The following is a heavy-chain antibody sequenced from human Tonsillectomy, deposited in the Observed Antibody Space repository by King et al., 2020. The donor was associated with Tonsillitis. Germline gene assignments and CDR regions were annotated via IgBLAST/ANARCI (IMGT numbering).Heavy chain of an antibody. J-gene: IGHJ3*01. D-gene: IGHD2-15*01. CDR3: ATADIDCSGGSCYRIAFDV. CDR2: ISGAGGST. Sequence: VQLVESGGGLVQPGGSLRLSCSASGFTFSTYAMSWVRKAPGKGLEWVSAISGAGGSTYYADSVKGRFTISRDNSRNTLYLQMNSLSADDTAEYFCATADIDCSGGSCYRIAFDVWGQGTMVTVSS. V-gene: IGHV3-23*04. CDR1: GFTFSTYA.